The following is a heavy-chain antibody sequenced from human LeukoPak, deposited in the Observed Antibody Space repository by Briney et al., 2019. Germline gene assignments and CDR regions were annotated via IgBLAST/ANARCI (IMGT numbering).Heavy chain of an antibody. CDR1: GYSSTSYW. Sequence: PGESLKISCKGSGYSSTSYWIGWMRQMPGKGLEWMGIIYPGDSDTRYSPSFQGQVTISADKSISTAYLQWSSLKASDTAMYYCARFIFSVGSRRILRIPPYYFDYWGQGTLVTVSS. CDR2: IYPGDSDT. J-gene: IGHJ4*02. V-gene: IGHV5-51*01. D-gene: IGHD3-9*01. CDR3: ARFIFSVGSRRILRIPPYYFDY.